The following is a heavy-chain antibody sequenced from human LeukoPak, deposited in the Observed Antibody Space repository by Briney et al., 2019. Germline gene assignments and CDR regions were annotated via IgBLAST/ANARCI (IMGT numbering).Heavy chain of an antibody. CDR2: IYYSGST. Sequence: PSETLSLTCTVSGGSISSGGYYWSWIRQHPGKGLEWIGYIYYSGSTNYNPSLRSRVTISIDTSKNHFFLKLTSVTAADTAVYYCARDLDTAWDYWGQGTLVTVSS. J-gene: IGHJ4*02. V-gene: IGHV4-61*08. CDR3: ARDLDTAWDY. CDR1: GGSISSGGYY. D-gene: IGHD4-17*01.